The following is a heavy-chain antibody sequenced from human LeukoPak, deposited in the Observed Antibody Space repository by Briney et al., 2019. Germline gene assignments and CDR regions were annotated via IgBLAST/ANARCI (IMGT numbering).Heavy chain of an antibody. D-gene: IGHD2-8*01. CDR3: ARDGWVYAIPGSYFDY. CDR2: ISSNGGTT. CDR1: GFTFSTYA. J-gene: IGHJ4*02. V-gene: IGHV3-64*02. Sequence: GGSLRLSCAASGFTFSTYAMHWVRQAPGKGLEYVSAISSNGGTTYYGDSVKGRFTISRDNSKNTLYLQMGSLSAEDMAVYYCARDGWVYAIPGSYFDYWGQGTLVTVSS.